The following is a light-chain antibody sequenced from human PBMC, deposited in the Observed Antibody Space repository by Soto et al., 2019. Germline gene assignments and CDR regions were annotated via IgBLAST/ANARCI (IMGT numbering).Light chain of an antibody. CDR1: QSVSANY. V-gene: IGKV3-20*01. Sequence: EIVLTLSPGTLSMSPGERATLSCRASQSVSANYLAWYQQKPGQAPRLLIYDASSRPAGIPDRFSGSGSGTDVTLTISRLEPEDFAVYYCHQHGSSRRTFGQGTKVEIK. CDR3: HQHGSSRRT. J-gene: IGKJ1*01. CDR2: DAS.